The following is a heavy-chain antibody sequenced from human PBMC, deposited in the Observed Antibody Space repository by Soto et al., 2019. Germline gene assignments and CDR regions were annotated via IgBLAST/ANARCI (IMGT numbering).Heavy chain of an antibody. CDR1: GFTFGDHA. Sequence: EVQLVESGGDLVQPGRSLRLSCIGSGFTFGDHAMSWFRQAPGKGLEWVGFIRSKAYGGTTEYAASVKGRFTISRDDSNSISYLQLNSLKTEDTAVYYCKYQLLTYYYGMDVWDQGTTVTVSS. J-gene: IGHJ6*02. CDR2: IRSKAYGGTT. D-gene: IGHD2-2*01. V-gene: IGHV3-49*03. CDR3: KYQLLTYYYGMDV.